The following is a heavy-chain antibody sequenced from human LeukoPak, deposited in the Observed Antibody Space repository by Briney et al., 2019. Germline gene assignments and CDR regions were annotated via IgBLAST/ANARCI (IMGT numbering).Heavy chain of an antibody. CDR2: INHSGNT. V-gene: IGHV4-34*01. D-gene: IGHD3-10*01. J-gene: IGHJ1*01. Sequence: PSETLSLTCAVYGGSFSGYYWSWIRQPPGKGLEWIGEINHSGNTNYNPSLKSRVTISVDTSKNQFSLKLSSVTAADTAVHYCARARGAEYFQHWGQGTLVTVSS. CDR3: ARARGAEYFQH. CDR1: GGSFSGYY.